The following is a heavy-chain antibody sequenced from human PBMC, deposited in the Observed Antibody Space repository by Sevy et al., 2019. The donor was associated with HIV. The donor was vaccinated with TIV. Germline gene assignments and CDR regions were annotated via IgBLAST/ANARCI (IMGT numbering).Heavy chain of an antibody. D-gene: IGHD2-15*01. V-gene: IGHV3-30*18. CDR1: GFTFSNYG. CDR2: ISYDGSNQ. CDR3: AKGAVDCSDGTCYSAYYYSVMDV. J-gene: IGHJ6*02. Sequence: GGSLRLSCAASGFTFSNYGMHWVRQAPGKGLEWVAVISYDGSNQYYADSVQGRFTISRHNSKNTLYLQMNSLRTEDTAVNYCAKGAVDCSDGTCYSAYYYSVMDVWGQGTTVTVSS.